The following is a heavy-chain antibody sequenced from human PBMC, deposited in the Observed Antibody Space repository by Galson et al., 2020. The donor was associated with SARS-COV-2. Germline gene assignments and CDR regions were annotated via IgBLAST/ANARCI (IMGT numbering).Heavy chain of an antibody. D-gene: IGHD3-16*02. CDR2: ISSSGAL. V-gene: IGHV4-59*11. CDR1: GLSISSHS. CDR3: ARAQPYEYKWGNYRPGYFDL. J-gene: IGHJ2*01. Sequence: SQTLSLTCYVSGLSISSHSWSWIRQPPGKGLEWIAYISSSGALSKRPNINSRLTISVDTSKSHVSLNLTSVTAADTAVYFCARAQPYEYKWGNYRPGYFDLWGRGTLVTVSS.